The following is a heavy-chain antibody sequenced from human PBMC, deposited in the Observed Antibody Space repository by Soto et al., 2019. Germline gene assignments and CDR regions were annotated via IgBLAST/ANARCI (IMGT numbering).Heavy chain of an antibody. CDR1: GGSISSGGYY. D-gene: IGHD3-3*01. J-gene: IGHJ6*02. CDR3: ATRTDFWSGYYTYYYYGMDV. Sequence: PSETLSLTCTVSGGSISSGGYYWSWIRQHPGKGLEWIGYIYYSGSTYYNPSLKSRVTISVDTSKNQFSLKLSSVTAADTAVYYCATRTDFWSGYYTYYYYGMDVWGQGTTVTVSS. V-gene: IGHV4-31*03. CDR2: IYYSGST.